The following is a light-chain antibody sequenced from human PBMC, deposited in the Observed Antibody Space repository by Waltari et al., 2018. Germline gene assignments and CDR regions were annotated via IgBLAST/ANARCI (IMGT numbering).Light chain of an antibody. J-gene: IGLJ3*02. Sequence: QSALTQPASVSGSPGQSITISCTGTSSDVGNHNLVSWYQQDPGQAPKVMIYDDNRRPSGVSGCFSCSKSGNTASLTISGVQAEDEADYYCCSYAGSYTWVFGGGTKLTVL. CDR1: SSDVGNHNL. CDR2: DDN. CDR3: CSYAGSYTWV. V-gene: IGLV2-23*01.